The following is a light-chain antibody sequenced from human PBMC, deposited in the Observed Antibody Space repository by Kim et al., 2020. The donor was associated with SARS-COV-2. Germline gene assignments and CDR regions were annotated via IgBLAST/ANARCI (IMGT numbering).Light chain of an antibody. CDR2: EGD. CDR3: QSYDSSTLV. V-gene: IGLV6-57*03. J-gene: IGLJ2*01. CDR1: SGSFASSY. Sequence: GKAVTIACTRTSGSFASSYVQWYQQRPGSAPTTIISEGDQRPSGVPERFSGSIDSSSRSAFLTISRLRTEDEADYYCQSYDSSTLVFGGGTQLTVL.